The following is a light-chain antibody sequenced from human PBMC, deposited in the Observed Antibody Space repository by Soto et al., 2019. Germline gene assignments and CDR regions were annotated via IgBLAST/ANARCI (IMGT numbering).Light chain of an antibody. Sequence: DIQMTQSPSSLSASLGDRVTITCRASQGISNYLAWYQQKPGKVPRLPIYAASTLHSGVPSRFSGSGSGTDFTLTITTLQPEDVATYYCQKYDGVPLTFGGGTKVDIK. V-gene: IGKV1-27*01. CDR3: QKYDGVPLT. J-gene: IGKJ4*01. CDR1: QGISNY. CDR2: AAS.